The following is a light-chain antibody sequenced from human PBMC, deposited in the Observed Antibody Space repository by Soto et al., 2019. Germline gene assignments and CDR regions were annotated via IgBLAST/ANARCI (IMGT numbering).Light chain of an antibody. J-gene: IGKJ1*01. V-gene: IGKV3-15*01. CDR1: QSVSSN. CDR3: LQDYNYPRT. Sequence: EIVMTQSPATLSVSLGERATLSCRASQSVSSNLAWYQLKPGQAPRLLIYGASTRATGIPARFSGSGSGTEFTLTISSLQSEDFATYYCLQDYNYPRTFGQGTKVDIK. CDR2: GAS.